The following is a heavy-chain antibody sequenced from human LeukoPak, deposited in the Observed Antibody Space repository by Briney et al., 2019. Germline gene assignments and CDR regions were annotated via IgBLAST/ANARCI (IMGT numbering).Heavy chain of an antibody. Sequence: PGGSLRLSCAASGFTFSSYSMTWVRQAPGKGLEWVSSISSSSSYIYYADSVKGRFTISRDNAKNSLYLQMTSLRAEDTAVYYCARHYYESSGYLYYFDYWGQGTLVTVSS. D-gene: IGHD3-22*01. V-gene: IGHV3-21*01. J-gene: IGHJ4*02. CDR1: GFTFSSYS. CDR3: ARHYYESSGYLYYFDY. CDR2: ISSSSSYI.